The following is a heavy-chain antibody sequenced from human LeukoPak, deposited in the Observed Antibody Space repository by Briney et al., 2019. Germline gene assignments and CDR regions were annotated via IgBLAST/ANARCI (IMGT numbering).Heavy chain of an antibody. CDR1: GFTFSSYA. J-gene: IGHJ3*02. CDR3: ARVLYSSGWYDTGSAFDI. Sequence: PGRSLRLSCAASGFTFSSYAMHWVRQAPGKGLEWVAVISYDGSNKYYADSVKGRFTISRDNSKNTLYLQMNSLRAEDTAVYYCARVLYSSGWYDTGSAFDIWDQGTMVTVSS. D-gene: IGHD6-19*01. CDR2: ISYDGSNK. V-gene: IGHV3-30-3*01.